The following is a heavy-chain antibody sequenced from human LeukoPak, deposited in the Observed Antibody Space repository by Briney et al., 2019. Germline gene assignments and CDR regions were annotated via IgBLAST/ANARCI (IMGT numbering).Heavy chain of an antibody. J-gene: IGHJ4*02. CDR2: IYYSGSP. CDR3: ATLGYCGGGNCYSTLDY. V-gene: IGHV4-39*01. CDR1: GGSIDSDDYY. D-gene: IGHD2-15*01. Sequence: SQTLSLTCTVSGGSIDSDDYYWGWIRQPPGKGLEWIASIYYSGSPYFNPSLMRRVTISIDTSKNQFSLKLSSVTAADTAVYFCATLGYCGGGNCYSTLDYWGQGTLVTVSS.